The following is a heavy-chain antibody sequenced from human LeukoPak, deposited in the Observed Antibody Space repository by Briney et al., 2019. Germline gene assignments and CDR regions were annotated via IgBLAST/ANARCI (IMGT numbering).Heavy chain of an antibody. CDR3: ARVGLIGVLRLLEEVDY. V-gene: IGHV1-2*02. Sequence: GASVKVSCKASGYTFTGYYIHWVRQAPGQGLEWMGWINPNSGDTKYAQKFQGRVTMTRDTSITTAYTELSRLRSDDTAVFYCARVGLIGVLRLLEEVDYWGQGTLVTVSS. CDR1: GYTFTGYY. J-gene: IGHJ4*02. D-gene: IGHD3-3*01. CDR2: INPNSGDT.